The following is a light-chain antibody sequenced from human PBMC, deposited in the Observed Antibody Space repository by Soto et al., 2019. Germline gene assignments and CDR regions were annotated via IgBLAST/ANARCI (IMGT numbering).Light chain of an antibody. Sequence: DIQMTQSPSTLSASVGDRVTITCRASQSINSWLAWYQQKPGKAPKLLIYKASSLESGVPSRFSGSGSGTEFTLTISSLQPDDLATYYCQQYNSFPTFGQGTKVEIK. J-gene: IGKJ1*01. V-gene: IGKV1-5*03. CDR2: KAS. CDR1: QSINSW. CDR3: QQYNSFPT.